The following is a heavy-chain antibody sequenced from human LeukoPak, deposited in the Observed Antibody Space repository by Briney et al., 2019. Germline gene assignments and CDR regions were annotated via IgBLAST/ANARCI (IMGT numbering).Heavy chain of an antibody. CDR3: AKDLNSYGDYVTPFDY. CDR1: GFTFSSYG. CDR2: ISYDGGNK. Sequence: GGSLRLSCAASGFTFSSYGMHWVRQAPGKGLEWVAVISYDGGNKYYADSVKGRFTIPRDNSKNTLYLQMNSLRAEDTAVYYCAKDLNSYGDYVTPFDYWGQGTLVTVSS. V-gene: IGHV3-30*18. J-gene: IGHJ4*02. D-gene: IGHD4-17*01.